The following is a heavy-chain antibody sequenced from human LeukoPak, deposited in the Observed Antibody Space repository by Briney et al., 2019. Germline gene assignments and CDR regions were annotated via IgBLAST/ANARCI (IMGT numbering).Heavy chain of an antibody. D-gene: IGHD6-19*01. CDR3: ARGFLGGTDQYFDS. Sequence: PGGSLRLSCAASGFTFSTYAMNWVRQAPAKGLEGVSTICGGGRTTDYADSVKERFTISRDNSKNTLYLQMNSLRAEDTAVYFCARGFLGGTDQYFDSWGQGTLVTVSS. CDR1: GFTFSTYA. J-gene: IGHJ4*02. CDR2: ICGGGRTT. V-gene: IGHV3-23*01.